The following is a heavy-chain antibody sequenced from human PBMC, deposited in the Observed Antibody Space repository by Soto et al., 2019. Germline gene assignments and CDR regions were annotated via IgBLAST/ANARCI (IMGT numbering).Heavy chain of an antibody. J-gene: IGHJ4*02. CDR2: IIPIFGTA. CDR1: GGTLRSYA. D-gene: IGHD6-13*01. V-gene: IGHV1-69*13. Sequence: GGSMKVSRKASGGTLRSYAISWVGQAPGQGLEWMGGIIPIFGTANYAQKFQGRVTITADESTSTAYMELSSLRSEDTAVYYCARGNKAAAFDYWGQGTQVTVSS. CDR3: ARGNKAAAFDY.